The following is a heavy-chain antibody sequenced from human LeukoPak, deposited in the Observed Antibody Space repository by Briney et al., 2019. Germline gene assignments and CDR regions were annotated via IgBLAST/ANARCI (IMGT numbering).Heavy chain of an antibody. D-gene: IGHD4-17*01. Sequence: GSVRVSCTASGYTFTSYYMRWVPQGPERGVGRMGVINTSGGGTRYAQKFQARVTMTRYTSTSTVYMELSSLRAEDTAVYYCARGRATVTTSPWGQGTLVTVSS. CDR3: ARGRATVTTSP. CDR1: GYTFTSYY. CDR2: INTSGGGT. V-gene: IGHV1-46*01. J-gene: IGHJ5*02.